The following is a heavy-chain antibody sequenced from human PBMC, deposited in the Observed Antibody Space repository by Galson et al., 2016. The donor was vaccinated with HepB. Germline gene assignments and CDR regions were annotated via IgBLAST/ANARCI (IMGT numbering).Heavy chain of an antibody. D-gene: IGHD2-21*01. Sequence: TLSLTCTVSGGSISSGSTYWTWIRQHPGKGPEWIGYIHYSGRTYYDPSLKSRVTISIDTSKNQFSLNLTSVTAADTAVYYCASTPRVVIEEGAFDIWGQGTMVTVSS. CDR1: GGSISSGSTY. CDR2: IHYSGRT. V-gene: IGHV4-31*03. CDR3: ASTPRVVIEEGAFDI. J-gene: IGHJ3*02.